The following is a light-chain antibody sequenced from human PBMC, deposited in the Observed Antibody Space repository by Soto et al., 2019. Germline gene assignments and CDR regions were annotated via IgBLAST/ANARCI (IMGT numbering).Light chain of an antibody. Sequence: DIQMTQSPSSLSASLGDRVTITCRPSESIRNELNWFQQRPGKAPRLLIYDTFTLQSGVPSRFSGSVSGTECSLTISSLQAGDAGTYYCKRSLTSHWRFRKGTKGDI. V-gene: IGKV1-39*01. CDR2: DTF. CDR1: ESIRNE. CDR3: KRSLTSHWR. J-gene: IGKJ1*01.